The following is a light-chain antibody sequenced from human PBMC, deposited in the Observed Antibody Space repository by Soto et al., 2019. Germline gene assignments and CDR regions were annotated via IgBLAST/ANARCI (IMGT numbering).Light chain of an antibody. Sequence: EIVLTQSPGTLSLSPGERATLSCRTSQSISSNHLAWYQQKAGQAPRLLIYDASSRATGIADRFSGSGSGTDFTLTISRLEPEDFAVYYCQQYGMSWWTFGQGTKVEIK. J-gene: IGKJ1*01. CDR1: QSISSNH. CDR2: DAS. CDR3: QQYGMSWWT. V-gene: IGKV3-20*01.